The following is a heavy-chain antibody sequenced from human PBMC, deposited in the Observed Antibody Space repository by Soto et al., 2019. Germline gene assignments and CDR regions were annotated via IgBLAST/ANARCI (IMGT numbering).Heavy chain of an antibody. CDR2: IYYSGST. D-gene: IGHD5-12*01. J-gene: IGHJ3*02. CDR1: GGSVSSGNYY. Sequence: PSETLSLTCAVSGGSVSSGNYYWSWIRQPPGKGLEWIGYIYYSGSTYYNPSLKSRVTISVDTSKNQFSLKLSSVTAADTAVYYCARSDYDDAFDIWGQGTMVTVSS. V-gene: IGHV4-30-4*08. CDR3: ARSDYDDAFDI.